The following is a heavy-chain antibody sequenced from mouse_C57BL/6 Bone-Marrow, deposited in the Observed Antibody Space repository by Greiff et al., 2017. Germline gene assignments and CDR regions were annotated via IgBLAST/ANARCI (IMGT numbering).Heavy chain of an antibody. CDR3: ARHLIYDDFYYYAIDY. V-gene: IGHV5-2*01. D-gene: IGHD2-3*01. J-gene: IGHJ4*01. CDR1: EYEFPSHD. Sequence: DVKLVESGGGLVQPGESLKLSCESNEYEFPSHDMSWVRKTPEKRLELVAAINSDGGSTYYPDTMERRFIISRDNTKKTLYLQMSILRSEDTALYYCARHLIYDDFYYYAIDYWGQGTSVTVAS. CDR2: INSDGGST.